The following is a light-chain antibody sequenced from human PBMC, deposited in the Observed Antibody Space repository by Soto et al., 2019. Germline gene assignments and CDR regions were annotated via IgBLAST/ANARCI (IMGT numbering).Light chain of an antibody. Sequence: DIQMTQSPSSLSASVGDRVTITCRASQSISTYLNWYQQKPGRAPKLLIYAASSLQSGVPPRFSGSGSGTDFTLTISSLQPEDFATYYCQQSYSSLYTFGQGTKLENK. CDR2: AAS. V-gene: IGKV1-39*01. CDR3: QQSYSSLYT. J-gene: IGKJ2*01. CDR1: QSISTY.